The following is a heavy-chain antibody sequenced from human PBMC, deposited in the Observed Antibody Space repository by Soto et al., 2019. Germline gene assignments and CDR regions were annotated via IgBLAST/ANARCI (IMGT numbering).Heavy chain of an antibody. D-gene: IGHD3-16*02. CDR1: GGSISSGDYY. CDR3: AGLTFGGVIVSFDY. V-gene: IGHV4-30-4*01. Sequence: QVQLQESGPGLVKPSQTLSLTCTVSGGSISSGDYYWSWIRQPPGKGLEWIGYIYYSGSTYYNPSIQSRVTISVDTSKNQFSLKLSSVTAADTAVYYCAGLTFGGVIVSFDYWGQGTLVTVSS. J-gene: IGHJ4*02. CDR2: IYYSGST.